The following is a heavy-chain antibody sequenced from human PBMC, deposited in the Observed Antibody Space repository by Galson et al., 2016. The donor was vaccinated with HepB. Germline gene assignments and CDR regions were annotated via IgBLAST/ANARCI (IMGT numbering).Heavy chain of an antibody. CDR3: AKDQRPHYYDSSGYGAYDV. CDR1: GFTFNTYA. CDR2: ISASGSRT. D-gene: IGHD3-22*01. Sequence: SLRLSCAASGFTFNTYAMSWVRQAPGKGLEWVSGISASGSRTYYADSVKGRFTISRDNSKNTLYLQMNRLRAEDTAVYYCAKDQRPHYYDSSGYGAYDVWGQGTMVTVSS. V-gene: IGHV3-23*01. J-gene: IGHJ3*01.